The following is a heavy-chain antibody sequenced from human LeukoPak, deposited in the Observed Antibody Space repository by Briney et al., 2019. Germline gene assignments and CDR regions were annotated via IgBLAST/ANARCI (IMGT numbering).Heavy chain of an antibody. Sequence: PGGSLRLSCAASGFTFRSNAMHWVRQAPGKGLEWVAVISYDGSNKYYADSVKGRFIISRDNSKNTLYLQMNSLRAEDTAVYYCARDYDGSSWYGGTGFFDYWGQGTLVTVSS. D-gene: IGHD6-13*01. CDR3: ARDYDGSSWYGGTGFFDY. V-gene: IGHV3-30-3*01. CDR1: GFTFRSNA. J-gene: IGHJ4*02. CDR2: ISYDGSNK.